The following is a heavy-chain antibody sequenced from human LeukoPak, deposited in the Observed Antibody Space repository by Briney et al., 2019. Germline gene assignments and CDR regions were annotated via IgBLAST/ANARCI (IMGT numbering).Heavy chain of an antibody. D-gene: IGHD3-22*01. CDR2: IIPIFGTA. CDR1: GGSFNRYA. CDR3: ARGGGETGGYYYVY. Sequence: SVKVSCKASGGSFNRYAISWVRQAPGQGLEWMGGIIPIFGTANYAQKFQGRVTITAAESTRTAYMELRTLRSEDTAIYYCARGGGETGGYYYVYWGRGTPVTVSS. J-gene: IGHJ4*02. V-gene: IGHV1-69*13.